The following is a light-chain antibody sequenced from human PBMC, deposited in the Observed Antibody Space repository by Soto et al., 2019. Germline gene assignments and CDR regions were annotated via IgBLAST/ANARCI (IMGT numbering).Light chain of an antibody. Sequence: DIQMTQSPSSLSASVGDRVTITCRANQSISSYLNWYQHKSGKAPKLLIYAASSLQSGVPLRFSGSGSGTDFTLAISSLQPEDSATYYCQQSYTTPWTFGQGTKVDIK. V-gene: IGKV1-39*01. CDR2: AAS. CDR3: QQSYTTPWT. CDR1: QSISSY. J-gene: IGKJ1*01.